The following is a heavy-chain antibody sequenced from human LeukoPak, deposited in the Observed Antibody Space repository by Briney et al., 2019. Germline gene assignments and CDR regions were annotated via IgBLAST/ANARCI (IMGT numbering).Heavy chain of an antibody. V-gene: IGHV3-64*01. CDR2: ISSNGGST. J-gene: IGHJ4*02. CDR3: ASPGAYY. CDR1: GFTFSSYA. Sequence: PGGSLRPSCAASGFTFSSYAMHWVRQAPGKGLEYVSAISSNGGSTYYANSVKGRFTISRDNSKNTLYLQMGSLKTEDMAVYYCASPGAYYWGQGTLVTVSS.